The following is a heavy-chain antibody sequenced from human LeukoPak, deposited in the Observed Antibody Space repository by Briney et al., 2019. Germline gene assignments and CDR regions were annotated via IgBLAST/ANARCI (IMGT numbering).Heavy chain of an antibody. CDR3: ARESAGVYVPEYYFDY. J-gene: IGHJ4*02. V-gene: IGHV1-3*03. D-gene: IGHD2-8*01. CDR1: GYTFTGYY. CDR2: INAGNGNT. Sequence: ASVKVSCKASGYTFTGYYLHWVRQAPGQGLEWMGWINAGNGNTKYSQEFQGRVTITRDTSASTAYMELSSLRSEDMAVYYCARESAGVYVPEYYFDYWGQGTLVTVSS.